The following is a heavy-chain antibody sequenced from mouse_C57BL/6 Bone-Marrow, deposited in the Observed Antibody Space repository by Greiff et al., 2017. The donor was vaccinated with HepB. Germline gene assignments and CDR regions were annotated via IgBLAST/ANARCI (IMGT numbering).Heavy chain of an antibody. CDR1: GYTFTSYW. D-gene: IGHD1-1*01. CDR2: IYPGSGST. CDR3: ARPLYCDGSSYGYFDV. V-gene: IGHV1-55*01. Sequence: QVQLQQPGAELVKPGASVKMSCKASGYTFTSYWITWVKQRPGQGLEWIGDIYPGSGSTNYNEKFKSKATLTVDTSSSTAYMQLSSLTSEDSAVYYCARPLYCDGSSYGYFDVWGTGTTVTVSS. J-gene: IGHJ1*03.